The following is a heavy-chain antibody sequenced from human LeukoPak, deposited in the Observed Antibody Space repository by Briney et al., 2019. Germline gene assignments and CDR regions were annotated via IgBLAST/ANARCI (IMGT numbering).Heavy chain of an antibody. Sequence: GRSLRLSCAASGFTFDDYAMHWVRQAPGKGLEWVSGVSWNSGSIGYADSVKGRFTISRDNAKNSLYLQMNSLRAEDTALYYCAKGELALTGKVNWFDPWGQGTLVTVSS. D-gene: IGHD1-14*01. CDR3: AKGELALTGKVNWFDP. J-gene: IGHJ5*02. CDR2: VSWNSGSI. CDR1: GFTFDDYA. V-gene: IGHV3-9*01.